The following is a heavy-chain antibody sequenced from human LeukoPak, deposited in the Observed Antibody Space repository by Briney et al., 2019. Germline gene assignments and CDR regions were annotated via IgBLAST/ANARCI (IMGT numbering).Heavy chain of an antibody. Sequence: PSETLSLTCTVSGGSISSSSYYWGWISQPPGKGLEWIGSIYYSGSTNYNPSLKSRVTISVDTSKNQFSLKLSSVTAADTAVYYCARRQGYYDRPGYDYWGQGTLVTVSS. CDR2: IYYSGST. J-gene: IGHJ4*02. CDR1: GGSISSSSYY. CDR3: ARRQGYYDRPGYDY. D-gene: IGHD3-22*01. V-gene: IGHV4-39*07.